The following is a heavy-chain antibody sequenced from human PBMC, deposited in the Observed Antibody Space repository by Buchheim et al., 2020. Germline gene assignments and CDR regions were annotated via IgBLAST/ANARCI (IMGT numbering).Heavy chain of an antibody. CDR3: ASHTNADLYGMDV. CDR2: IYYSGST. J-gene: IGHJ6*02. Sequence: QLQLQESGPGLVKPSETLSLTCTVSGDSISNSRNYWAWIRQPPGKGLEWIGSIYYSGSTDPNPSLESRVTMSMDTSMNLFSLKLTAVTAADTAIYYCASHTNADLYGMDVWGHGTT. CDR1: GDSISNSRNY. D-gene: IGHD2-2*01. V-gene: IGHV4-39*02.